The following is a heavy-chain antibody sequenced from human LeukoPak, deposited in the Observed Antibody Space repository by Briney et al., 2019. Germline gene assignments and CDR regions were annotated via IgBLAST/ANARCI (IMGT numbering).Heavy chain of an antibody. J-gene: IGHJ4*02. V-gene: IGHV3-23*01. Sequence: GGSLRLSCAASGFTFSSYGMSWVRQAPGKGLEWVSAISGSGGSTYYADSVKGRFTISRDNSKNTLYLQMNSLRAEDTAVYYCAKDLWFGEYYFDYWGQGTLVTVSS. CDR1: GFTFSSYG. CDR2: ISGSGGST. CDR3: AKDLWFGEYYFDY. D-gene: IGHD3-10*01.